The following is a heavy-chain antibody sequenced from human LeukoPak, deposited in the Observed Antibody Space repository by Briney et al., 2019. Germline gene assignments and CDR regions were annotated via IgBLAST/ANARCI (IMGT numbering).Heavy chain of an antibody. CDR2: INHSGST. Sequence: SETLSLTCAVYGGSFSGYYWSWIRQPPGKGLEWIGEINHSGSTNYNPSLKSRVTISVDTSKNQFSLKLSSVTAADTAVYYCARFSSGWYMESYWGQGTLVTVSS. CDR3: ARFSSGWYMESY. V-gene: IGHV4-34*01. CDR1: GGSFSGYY. J-gene: IGHJ4*02. D-gene: IGHD6-19*01.